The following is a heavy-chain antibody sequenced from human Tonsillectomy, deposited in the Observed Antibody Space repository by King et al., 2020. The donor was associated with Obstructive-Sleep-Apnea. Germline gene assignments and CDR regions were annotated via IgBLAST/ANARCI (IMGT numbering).Heavy chain of an antibody. J-gene: IGHJ4*02. V-gene: IGHV4-39*07. D-gene: IGHD2-21*01. Sequence: QLQESGPGLVKPSETLSLTCTVSGDSISTSYYWSWIRQPPGKGLEWIVSIYYSGSTYYNPSLKRRVTISVDTSKNQFSLNLSSVTAADTAVYYCARGPSLGEENDYWGQGTLVTVSS. CDR1: GDSISTSYY. CDR2: IYYSGST. CDR3: ARGPSLGEENDY.